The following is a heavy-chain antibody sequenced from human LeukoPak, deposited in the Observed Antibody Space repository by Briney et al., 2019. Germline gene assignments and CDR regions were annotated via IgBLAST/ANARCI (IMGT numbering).Heavy chain of an antibody. Sequence: GGSLRLSCAASGFTFSNAWMSWVRQAPGKGLEWVGRIKSKTDGGTTDYAAPVKGRFTISRDDSKNTPHLQMNSLKTEDTAVYYCTTDLDFWSGYYTTWGQGTLVTVSS. CDR3: TTDLDFWSGYYTT. V-gene: IGHV3-15*01. CDR1: GFTFSNAW. D-gene: IGHD3-3*01. J-gene: IGHJ5*02. CDR2: IKSKTDGGTT.